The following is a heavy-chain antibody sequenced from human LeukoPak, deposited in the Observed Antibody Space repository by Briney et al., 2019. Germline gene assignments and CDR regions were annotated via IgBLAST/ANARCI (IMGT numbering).Heavy chain of an antibody. J-gene: IGHJ5*02. D-gene: IGHD2-15*01. CDR2: IYTSGST. Sequence: SETLSLTCTVSGGSISSGSYYWSWIRQPAGKGLEWIGRIYTSGSTNYNPSLKSRVTMSVDTSKNQFSLKLSSVTAADTAVYYCARDIVVVVAANGWFDLWGQGTLVTVSS. CDR1: GGSISSGSYY. CDR3: ARDIVVVVAANGWFDL. V-gene: IGHV4-61*02.